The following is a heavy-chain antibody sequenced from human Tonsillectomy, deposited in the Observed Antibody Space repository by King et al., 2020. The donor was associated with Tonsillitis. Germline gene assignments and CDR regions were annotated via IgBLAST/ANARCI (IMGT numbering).Heavy chain of an antibody. J-gene: IGHJ5*02. V-gene: IGHV4-39*01. D-gene: IGHD3-10*01. CDR3: AGRGRGDSWYYYGSGSFGWFDP. Sequence: LQLQESGPGLVKPSETLSLTCTVSGGSISSSSYYWGWIRQPPGKGLEWIGSIYYSGSTYYNPSLKSRVTISVDTSKNQFSLKLSSVTAAETAVYYCAGRGRGDSWYYYGSGSFGWFDPWGQGTLVTVSS. CDR2: IYYSGST. CDR1: GGSISSSSYY.